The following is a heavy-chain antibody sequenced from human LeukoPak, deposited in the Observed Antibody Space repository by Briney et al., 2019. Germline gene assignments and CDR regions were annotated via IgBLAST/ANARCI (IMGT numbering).Heavy chain of an antibody. CDR3: ARPNRGAPFDS. V-gene: IGHV5-51*01. CDR2: IYPPDSDT. J-gene: IGHJ4*02. CDR1: GYTFTDYW. D-gene: IGHD1-14*01. Sequence: GESLKISCKGSGYTFTDYWIGWVRQMPGKGLEWMGIIYPPDSDTKYSPSFQGHVTISADKSTNTAYIQWSSLKASDTAMYYCARPNRGAPFDSWGQGALVTVSS.